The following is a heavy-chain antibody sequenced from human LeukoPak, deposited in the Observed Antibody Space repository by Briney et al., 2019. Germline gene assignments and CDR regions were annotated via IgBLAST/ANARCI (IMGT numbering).Heavy chain of an antibody. D-gene: IGHD3-22*01. V-gene: IGHV4-4*07. CDR1: GGSISSYY. Sequence: SETLSLTCTVSGGSISSYYWSWIRQPAGKRLEWIGRIYTSGSTTYNPSLKSRVTMSADTSKNQLSLKLSSVTTADTAVYYCARDYYDSSGYPFCDYWGQGTLVTVSS. CDR3: ARDYYDSSGYPFCDY. CDR2: IYTSGST. J-gene: IGHJ4*02.